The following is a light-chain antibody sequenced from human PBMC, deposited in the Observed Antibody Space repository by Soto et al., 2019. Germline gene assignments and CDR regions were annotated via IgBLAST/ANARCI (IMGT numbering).Light chain of an antibody. CDR2: AAS. J-gene: IGKJ4*01. CDR1: HDITNY. CDR3: QQYYDLPPLT. V-gene: IGKV1-27*01. Sequence: DIQMTQSPSSLSASVGDRVTITCRASHDITNYLAWYQQKPGKVPKLLIYAASTLQSGVPSRFSGSGSGTDFTLTISSLQPEDSGIYYCQQYYDLPPLTFGGGSTVE.